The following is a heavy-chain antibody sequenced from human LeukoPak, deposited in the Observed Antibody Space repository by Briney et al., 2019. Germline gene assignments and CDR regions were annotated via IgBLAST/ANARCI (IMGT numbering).Heavy chain of an antibody. J-gene: IGHJ5*02. CDR2: IYYSGST. CDR3: ARERMTTGNWFDP. D-gene: IGHD4-17*01. Sequence: SETLSLTCTVSGGSISSGGYYWSWIRQHPGKGLEWIGYIYYSGSTYYNPSLKSRVTISVDTSKNQFSQKLSSVTAADTAVYYCARERMTTGNWFDPWGQGTLVTVSS. V-gene: IGHV4-31*03. CDR1: GGSISSGGYY.